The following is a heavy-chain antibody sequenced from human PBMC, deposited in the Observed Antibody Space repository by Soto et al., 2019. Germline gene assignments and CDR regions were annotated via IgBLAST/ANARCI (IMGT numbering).Heavy chain of an antibody. V-gene: IGHV1-46*01. J-gene: IGHJ6*02. CDR1: GYTFTSYY. Sequence: ASVKVSCKASGYTFTSYYLHWVRQAPGQGLEWMGIINPSSRSTAYAQKLQGRVTMTSDTSTSTAHMELSSLRSEDTAVYYCARDTGYGGFYSFAMDVWGQGTTVTLSS. CDR3: ARDTGYGGFYSFAMDV. CDR2: INPSSRST. D-gene: IGHD4-17*01.